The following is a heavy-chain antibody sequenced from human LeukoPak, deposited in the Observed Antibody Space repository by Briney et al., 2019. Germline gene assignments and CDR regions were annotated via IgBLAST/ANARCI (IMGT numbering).Heavy chain of an antibody. Sequence: GGSLRLSCAASGFTFSSYVMHWVRQAPGKGLEWVAVISYDGSNKYYADSVKSRYTNSRDNSKNTLYLQVNRVRAEDTAVYHWAKDRFCSGCYVTDYWGQGTLVTVSS. D-gene: IGHD6-19*01. CDR3: AKDRFCSGCYVTDY. V-gene: IGHV3-30*18. CDR1: GFTFSSYV. J-gene: IGHJ4*02. CDR2: ISYDGSNK.